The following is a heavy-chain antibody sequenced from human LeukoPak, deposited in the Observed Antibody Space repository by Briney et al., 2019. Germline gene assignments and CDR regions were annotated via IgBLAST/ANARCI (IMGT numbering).Heavy chain of an antibody. Sequence: ASVKVSCKASGYTFTGYYMHWVRQAPGQGLEWMGWINPNNGGTNYAQKFQGRVTITTDESTSTAYMELSSLRSEDTAVYYCARVLGYCTNGVCPYYYMDVWGKGTTVTVSS. D-gene: IGHD2-8*01. CDR3: ARVLGYCTNGVCPYYYMDV. J-gene: IGHJ6*03. CDR2: INPNNGGT. CDR1: GYTFTGYY. V-gene: IGHV1-2*02.